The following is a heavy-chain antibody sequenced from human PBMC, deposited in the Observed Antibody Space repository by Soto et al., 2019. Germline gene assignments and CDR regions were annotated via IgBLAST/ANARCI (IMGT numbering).Heavy chain of an antibody. J-gene: IGHJ6*02. Sequence: QVQLVQSGAEVKKPGASVKVSCKASGYTFTGYYMHWVRQAPGQGLEWMGWINPNSGGTNYAQKFQGWVTMTRDTSISTAYMELSRLRSDDTAVYYCARSKASSGYYYYYYSMDVWGQGTTVTVSS. CDR1: GYTFTGYY. CDR2: INPNSGGT. D-gene: IGHD3-22*01. V-gene: IGHV1-2*04. CDR3: ARSKASSGYYYYYYSMDV.